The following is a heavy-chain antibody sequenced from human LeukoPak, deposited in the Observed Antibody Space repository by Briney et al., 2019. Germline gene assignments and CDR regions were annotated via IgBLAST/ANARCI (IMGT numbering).Heavy chain of an antibody. J-gene: IGHJ3*02. CDR3: AKCLGWYNSAADAFDI. Sequence: GGSLRLSCAASGFTFSSYSMNWVRQAPGKGLEWVSSISSSSSYIYYADSVKGRFTISRDNSKNTLYLQMNSLRAEDTAVYYCAKCLGWYNSAADAFDIWGQGTMVTVSS. CDR2: ISSSSSYI. CDR1: GFTFSSYS. V-gene: IGHV3-21*04. D-gene: IGHD6-19*01.